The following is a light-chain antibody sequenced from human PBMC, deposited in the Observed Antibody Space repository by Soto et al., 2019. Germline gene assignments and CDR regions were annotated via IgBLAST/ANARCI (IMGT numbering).Light chain of an antibody. CDR2: EVS. CDR3: TSYTTSGTWV. V-gene: IGLV2-14*01. J-gene: IGLJ3*02. CDR1: SRDVGNYNY. Sequence: QSALTQPASVSGSPGQSITISCTGTSRDVGNYNYVSWYQQYPGKAPKLLIYEVSNRPSGVSNRFSGSKSGNTASLTISGLQAEDEADYYCTSYTTSGTWVFGGGTKLTVL.